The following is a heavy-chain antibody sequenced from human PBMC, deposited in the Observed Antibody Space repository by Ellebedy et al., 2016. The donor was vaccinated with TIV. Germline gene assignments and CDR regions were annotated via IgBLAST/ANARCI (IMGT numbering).Heavy chain of an antibody. J-gene: IGHJ4*02. CDR1: GLSISGHF. CDR2: ISSDGHYS. D-gene: IGHD3-10*01. CDR3: ATDRGEGGLPSFFDS. V-gene: IGHV3-11*06. Sequence: GGSLRLSCAASGLSISGHFMSWFRQAPGKGLEWVSFISSDGHYSNYTDSVKGRFTSSRDNDKNSLLLQMDSLRAEDTAVYFCATDRGEGGLPSFFDSWGQGTLVTVST.